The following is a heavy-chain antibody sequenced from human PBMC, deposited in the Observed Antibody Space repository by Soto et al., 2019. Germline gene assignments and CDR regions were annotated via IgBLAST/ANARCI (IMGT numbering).Heavy chain of an antibody. CDR2: IVVGSGNT. V-gene: IGHV1-58*01. D-gene: IGHD6-19*01. Sequence: SVKVSCKASAFTFTTSAVQWVRQARGQRLEWIGWIVVGSGNTNYAQKFQERVTITRDMSTSTAYMELSSLRSEDTAVYYCAAGLVAGTISQFVYWGQGALVTVSS. CDR1: AFTFTTSA. CDR3: AAGLVAGTISQFVY. J-gene: IGHJ4*02.